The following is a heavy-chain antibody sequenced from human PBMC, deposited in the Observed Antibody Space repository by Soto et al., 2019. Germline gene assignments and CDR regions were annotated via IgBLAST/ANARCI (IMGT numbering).Heavy chain of an antibody. CDR2: ISWNSGSI. D-gene: IGHD3-16*02. V-gene: IGHV3-9*01. J-gene: IGHJ4*02. Sequence: EVQLVESGGGLVQPGRSLRLSCAASGFTFDDYAMHWVRQAPGKGLEWVSGISWNSGSIGYADSVKGRFTISRDNAKNSLYLQMNSLRAEDTALYYCAKDTGVRLGELSSLDYWGQGTLVTVSS. CDR3: AKDTGVRLGELSSLDY. CDR1: GFTFDDYA.